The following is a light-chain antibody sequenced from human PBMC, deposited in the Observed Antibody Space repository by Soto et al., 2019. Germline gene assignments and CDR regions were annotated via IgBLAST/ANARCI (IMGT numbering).Light chain of an antibody. J-gene: IGLJ1*01. Sequence: QSVLTQPASVSGSPGQSITISCTGTSSDIGGYKYVSWYQQHPGKAPKLMIYDVSNRPSGVSNRFSGSTSGTTATLTISGLHGGEEAVYDYSGYACCRTYVWGTGTKVTV. CDR1: SSDIGGYKY. CDR2: DVS. V-gene: IGLV2-14*01. CDR3: SGYACCRTYV.